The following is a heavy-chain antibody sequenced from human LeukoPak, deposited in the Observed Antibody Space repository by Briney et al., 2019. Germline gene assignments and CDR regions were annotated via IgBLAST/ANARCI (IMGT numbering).Heavy chain of an antibody. Sequence: KTSETLSLTCTVSGGSISSSSYYLGWIRHPPGKGLEWIGSIYYSGSTYYYPSLKSRVTISVDTSKNQFSLKLSSVTAADTAVYYCASTPYCSSISCRFDYWGQGTLVTVSS. CDR1: GGSISSSSYY. CDR3: ASTPYCSSISCRFDY. V-gene: IGHV4-39*01. D-gene: IGHD2-2*01. J-gene: IGHJ4*02. CDR2: IYYSGST.